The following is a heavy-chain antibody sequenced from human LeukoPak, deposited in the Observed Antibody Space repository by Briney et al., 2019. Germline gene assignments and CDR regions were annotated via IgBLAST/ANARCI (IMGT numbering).Heavy chain of an antibody. Sequence: GGSLRLSCAASGFTFSSYWMHWVRQAPGKGLVWVSRINGDGSTTAYADSVKGRFTISRDNAKNTLYLQMNSLRAEDTAVYYCARVEGYDFWSGYYSLYNWFDPWGQGTLVTVSS. CDR3: ARVEGYDFWSGYYSLYNWFDP. D-gene: IGHD3-3*01. CDR1: GFTFSSYW. V-gene: IGHV3-74*01. CDR2: INGDGSTT. J-gene: IGHJ5*02.